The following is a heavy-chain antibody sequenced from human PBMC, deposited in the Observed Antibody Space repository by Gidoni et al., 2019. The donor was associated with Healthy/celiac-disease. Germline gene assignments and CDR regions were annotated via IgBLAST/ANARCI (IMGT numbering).Heavy chain of an antibody. J-gene: IGHJ3*02. V-gene: IGHV4-34*01. CDR1: GWSFSGYY. CDR2: INHSGST. Sequence: QVQLQQWGAGLLKPSETLSLTCAVYGWSFSGYYWSWIRPPPGKGLEWIGEINHSGSTNYNPSLKSRVTISVDTSKNQFSLKLSSVTAADTAVYYCGGYDILTGHAFDIWGQGTMVTVSS. D-gene: IGHD3-9*01. CDR3: GGYDILTGHAFDI.